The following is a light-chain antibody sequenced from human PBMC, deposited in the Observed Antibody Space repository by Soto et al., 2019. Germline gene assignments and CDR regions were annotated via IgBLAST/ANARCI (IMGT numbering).Light chain of an antibody. J-gene: IGKJ5*01. CDR1: QSISSW. CDR2: KAS. CDR3: QQYNSYHT. Sequence: DIQMTQSPSTLSGSVGDRVTITCRASQSISSWLAWYQQKPGKAPKLLIYKASSLESGVPSRFSGSGSGTEFTLTISSLQPDDFATYYCQQYNSYHTFGQGTRLEIK. V-gene: IGKV1-5*03.